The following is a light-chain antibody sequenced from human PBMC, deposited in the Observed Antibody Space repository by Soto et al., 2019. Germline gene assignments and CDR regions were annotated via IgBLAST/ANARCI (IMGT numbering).Light chain of an antibody. CDR3: SSYTSSSTL. V-gene: IGLV2-14*01. CDR2: EVS. J-gene: IGLJ1*01. Sequence: QSVLTQPASVSGSPGQSITISCTGTSSDVGSYNYVSWYQQHPGKAPKLMIYEVSDRPSGISSRFSGSKSGNTASLTISGLQTEDEADYYCSSYTSSSTLFGPGTKVIVL. CDR1: SSDVGSYNY.